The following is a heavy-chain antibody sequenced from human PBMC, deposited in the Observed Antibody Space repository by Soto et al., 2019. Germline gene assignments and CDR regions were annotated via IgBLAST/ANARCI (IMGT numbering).Heavy chain of an antibody. D-gene: IGHD3-16*02. CDR2: ISGSGGST. CDR1: GFTFSSYA. CDR3: AKDRGDLSGGY. Sequence: GGSLRLSCAASGFTFSSYAMSWVRQAPGKGLEWVSAISGSGGSTYYADSVKGRFTISRDNSKNPLYLQMNSLRAEDTAVYYCAKDRGDLSGGYWGQGTLVTVSS. J-gene: IGHJ4*02. V-gene: IGHV3-23*01.